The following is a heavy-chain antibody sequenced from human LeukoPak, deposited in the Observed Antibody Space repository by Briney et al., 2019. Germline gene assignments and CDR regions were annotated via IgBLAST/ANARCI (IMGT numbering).Heavy chain of an antibody. V-gene: IGHV4-39*01. CDR1: GDYITTTNYY. CDR3: ARRSRLYKHETTGYHDS. Sequence: SETLSLTCTVSGDYITTTNYYWAWIRQPPGKGLEWVASVFYSGTTYYNPSLKSRVVISMDTSKKQISLTLSSVTATDTAIYYCARRSRLYKHETTGYHDSWGQGTLVTVSS. J-gene: IGHJ4*02. CDR2: VFYSGTT. D-gene: IGHD3-9*01.